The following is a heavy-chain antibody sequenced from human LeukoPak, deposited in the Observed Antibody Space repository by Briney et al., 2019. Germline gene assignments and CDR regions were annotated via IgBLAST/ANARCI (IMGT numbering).Heavy chain of an antibody. CDR3: ARDRSWGSGYNYGMDV. D-gene: IGHD2-15*01. Sequence: GGSLRLSCAASGFTFSDYYMSWIRQAPGKGLVWVSYISGSTSYTNYADSVKGRFTISRDNAKNSLYLQMNSLRAEDTAVYYCARDRSWGSGYNYGMDVWGQGTTVIVSS. CDR1: GFTFSDYY. V-gene: IGHV3-11*05. J-gene: IGHJ6*02. CDR2: ISGSTSYT.